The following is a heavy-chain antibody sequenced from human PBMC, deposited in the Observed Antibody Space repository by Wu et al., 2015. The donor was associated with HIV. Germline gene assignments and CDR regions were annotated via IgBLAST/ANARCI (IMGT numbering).Heavy chain of an antibody. CDR2: INPDNDRA. V-gene: IGHV1-2*02. Sequence: QVQLVQSGAEVKKPGASLKVSCKASGYIFIDYYIHWVRQAPGQGLEWMGWINPDNDRANFAQKFQVRVTMTRDTSISTAYMTLSRLRSDDTAIYYCARAVAGRFFDWLPQLDYWGQGTLVTVSS. D-gene: IGHD3-9*01. CDR1: GYIFIDYY. CDR3: ARAVAGRFFDWLPQLDY. J-gene: IGHJ4*02.